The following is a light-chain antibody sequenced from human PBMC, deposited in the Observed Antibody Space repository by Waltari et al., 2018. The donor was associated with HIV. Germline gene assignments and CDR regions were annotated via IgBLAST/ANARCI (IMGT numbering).Light chain of an antibody. CDR1: QSVTRY. Sequence: DIQMTHSPSSPSASVGDRVTITCRASQSVTRYLNWYQQKPGKAPKLLIYAASSLQSGVPSRFSGSRSGTDFTLTISSLQPEDFATYYCHQSYSTPRYSFGQGTKLEIK. V-gene: IGKV1-39*01. CDR3: HQSYSTPRYS. J-gene: IGKJ2*03. CDR2: AAS.